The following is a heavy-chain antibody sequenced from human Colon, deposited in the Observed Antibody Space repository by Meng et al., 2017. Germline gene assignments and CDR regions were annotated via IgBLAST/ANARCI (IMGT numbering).Heavy chain of an antibody. CDR3: ATYYTPDY. J-gene: IGHJ4*02. CDR1: GFTFSSYW. Sequence: VQLLGSGGGLVQPGGSLRLSCAAFGFTFSSYWMHWVRQVPGKGLVWFSRINPDGTTTAYADSVKDRFAISRDNTKNTLYLHMNSPRAEDTAVYYCATYYTPDYWGQGTLVTVSS. CDR2: INPDGTTT. D-gene: IGHD3-3*01. V-gene: IGHV3-74*01.